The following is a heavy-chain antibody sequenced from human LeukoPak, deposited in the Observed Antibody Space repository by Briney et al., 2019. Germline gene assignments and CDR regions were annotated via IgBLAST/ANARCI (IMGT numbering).Heavy chain of an antibody. CDR2: ISGPAGSW. Sequence: GGSLRLSCAASGFTFSSYAMSWVRQAPGKGLEWVSAISGPAGSWDYADSVKGRFTISRDNSKNTLFLQLNSLRAEDTAIYYCAKKVGLVSAPLYYFDVWGQGTLVTVSS. D-gene: IGHD5/OR15-5a*01. CDR1: GFTFSSYA. V-gene: IGHV3-23*01. J-gene: IGHJ4*02. CDR3: AKKVGLVSAPLYYFDV.